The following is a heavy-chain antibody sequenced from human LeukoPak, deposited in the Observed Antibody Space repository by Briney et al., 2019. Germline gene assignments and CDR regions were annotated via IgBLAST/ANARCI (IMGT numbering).Heavy chain of an antibody. CDR3: AGEDQLLSSGLSFDY. CDR1: GGSISSYY. Sequence: SETLSLTCTVSGGSISSYYWSWIRQPPGKGLEWIGYIYFSGSTNCNPSLKSRVTISVDTSKNQFSLKLSSVTAADTAVYYCAGEDQLLSSGLSFDYWGQGTLVTVSS. CDR2: IYFSGST. V-gene: IGHV4-59*01. J-gene: IGHJ4*02. D-gene: IGHD2-2*01.